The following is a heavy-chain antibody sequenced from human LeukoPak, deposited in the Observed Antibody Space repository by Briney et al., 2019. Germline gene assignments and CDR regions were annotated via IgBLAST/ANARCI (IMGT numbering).Heavy chain of an antibody. Sequence: PSETLSLTCTVSGGSIINYYWSWIRQPAGKGLEWIGRIYTSGSTNYNPSLKSRVTMSVDTSKNQFSLKLSSVTAADTAVYYCARDRHDSSGYYYPFDYWGQGTLVTVSS. CDR3: ARDRHDSSGYYYPFDY. V-gene: IGHV4-4*07. CDR1: GGSIINYY. CDR2: IYTSGST. J-gene: IGHJ4*02. D-gene: IGHD3-22*01.